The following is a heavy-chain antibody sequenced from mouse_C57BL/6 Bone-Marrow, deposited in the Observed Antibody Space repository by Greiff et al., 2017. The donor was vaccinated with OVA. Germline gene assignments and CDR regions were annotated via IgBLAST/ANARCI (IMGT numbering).Heavy chain of an antibody. J-gene: IGHJ4*01. CDR1: GYAFSSYW. V-gene: IGHV1-80*01. CDR3: ARGGRLELRAMDY. CDR2: IYPGDGDT. D-gene: IGHD1-1*01. Sequence: QVQLQQSGAELVKPGASVKISCKASGYAFSSYWMNWVKQRPGKGLEWIGQIYPGDGDTNYNGKFKGKATLTADKSSSTAYMQHSSLTSEDSSVYFCARGGRLELRAMDYWGQGTSVTVSS.